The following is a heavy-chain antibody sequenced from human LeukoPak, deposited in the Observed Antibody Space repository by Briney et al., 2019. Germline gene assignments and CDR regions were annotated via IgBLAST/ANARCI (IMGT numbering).Heavy chain of an antibody. J-gene: IGHJ4*02. CDR3: AKGKVVPATIYDY. Sequence: GGSLRLSCAASGFTFSSYAMSWVRQAPGKGLEGVSGFSGGDGSTSYADAVKGRFTIPRDNSKNTLYLQMKSLRAEDTAVYYCAKGKVVPATIYDYWGQGTLVTVSS. CDR2: FSGGDGST. CDR1: GFTFSSYA. D-gene: IGHD2-2*02. V-gene: IGHV3-23*01.